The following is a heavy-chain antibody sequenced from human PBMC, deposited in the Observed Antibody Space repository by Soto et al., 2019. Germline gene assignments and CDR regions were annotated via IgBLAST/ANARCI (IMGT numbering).Heavy chain of an antibody. J-gene: IGHJ6*02. CDR1: GFTFSNAW. D-gene: IGHD1-7*01. CDR2: IKSKTDGETT. CDR3: TKDLNYSHYYYYGIDV. Sequence: GGSLRLSCAASGFTFSNAWMSWVRQAPGKGLEWVGRIKSKTDGETTDYAAPVKGRFTISRDDSKNTLYLQMNSLKTEDTAVYYCTKDLNYSHYYYYGIDVWGQGTTVTVSS. V-gene: IGHV3-15*01.